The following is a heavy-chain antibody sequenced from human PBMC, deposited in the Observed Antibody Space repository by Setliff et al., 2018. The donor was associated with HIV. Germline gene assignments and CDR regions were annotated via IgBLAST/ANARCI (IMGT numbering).Heavy chain of an antibody. CDR1: GYTFTGYY. CDR3: ARSQWLPTRYYYYYMDV. J-gene: IGHJ6*03. CDR2: INPNGGGT. D-gene: IGHD6-19*01. V-gene: IGHV1-2*02. Sequence: GASVKVSCKASGYTFTGYYMHWLRQAPGQGLEWMGWINPNGGGTNFAQKFQGRVTMTRDTSISTAYMELSRLRSDDTAVYYCARSQWLPTRYYYYYMDVWGKGTTVTVS.